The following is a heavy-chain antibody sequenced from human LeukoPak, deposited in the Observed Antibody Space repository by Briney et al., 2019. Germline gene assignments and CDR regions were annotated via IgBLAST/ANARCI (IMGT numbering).Heavy chain of an antibody. CDR1: GYTFTSYD. CDR3: ARGSWGYNYINY. CDR2: MNPNSGNT. Sequence: ASVKVSCKASGYTFTSYDINWVRQATGQGLEWMGWMNPNSGNTGYAQKFQGRVTITRNTSISTAYMELSSLRSEDTAVYYCARGSWGYNYINYWGQGTLVTVSS. V-gene: IGHV1-8*03. J-gene: IGHJ4*02. D-gene: IGHD5-24*01.